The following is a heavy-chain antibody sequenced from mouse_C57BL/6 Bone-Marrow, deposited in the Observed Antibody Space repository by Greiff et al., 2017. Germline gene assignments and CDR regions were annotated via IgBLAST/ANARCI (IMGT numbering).Heavy chain of an antibody. CDR3: ARGRYDGYFAWFAY. CDR1: GYTFTSYW. D-gene: IGHD2-3*01. V-gene: IGHV1-55*01. Sequence: QVQLQQPGAELVKPGASVKMSCKASGYTFTSYWITWVKQRPGQGLEWIGDIYPGSGSTNYNEKFKSKATLTVDTSSSTAYMQLSSLTSEAAAVYYCARGRYDGYFAWFAYWGQGTLVTVSA. CDR2: IYPGSGST. J-gene: IGHJ3*01.